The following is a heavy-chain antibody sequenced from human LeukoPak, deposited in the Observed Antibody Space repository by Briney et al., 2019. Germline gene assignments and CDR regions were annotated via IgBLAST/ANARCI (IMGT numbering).Heavy chain of an antibody. J-gene: IGHJ6*03. Sequence: ASVKVSCKASGYTFTSYYMHWVRQAPGQGLEWMGWINPNSGGTNYAQKFQGRVTITADKSTSTAYMELSSLRSEDTAVYYCARASSYSSSWKYYYYYYMDVWGKGTTVTVSS. CDR2: INPNSGGT. CDR3: ARASSYSSSWKYYYYYYMDV. V-gene: IGHV1-2*02. CDR1: GYTFTSYY. D-gene: IGHD6-13*01.